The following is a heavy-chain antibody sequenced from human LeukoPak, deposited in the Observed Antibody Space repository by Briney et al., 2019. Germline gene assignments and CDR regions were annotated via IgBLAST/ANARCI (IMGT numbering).Heavy chain of an antibody. Sequence: GASVKVSCKASGGTFSSYAISWVRQAPGQGLEWVGGIIPIFGTANYAQKFQGRVTITTDESTSTAYMELSSLRSEDTAVYYCARVHYGSGSQFYYYYGMDVWGQGTTVTVSS. D-gene: IGHD3-10*01. CDR3: ARVHYGSGSQFYYYYGMDV. J-gene: IGHJ6*02. CDR2: IIPIFGTA. CDR1: GGTFSSYA. V-gene: IGHV1-69*05.